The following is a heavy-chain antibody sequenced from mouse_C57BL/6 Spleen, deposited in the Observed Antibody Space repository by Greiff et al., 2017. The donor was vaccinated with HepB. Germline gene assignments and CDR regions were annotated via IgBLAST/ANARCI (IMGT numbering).Heavy chain of an antibody. V-gene: IGHV3-6*01. CDR3: ARNLDYYGSSQPRAMDY. Sequence: VQLKESGPGLVKPSQSLSLTCSVTGYSITSGYYWNWIRQFPGNKLEWMGYISYDGSNNYNPSLKNRISITRDTSKNQVFLKLNSVTTEDTATYYCARNLDYYGSSQPRAMDYWGQGTSVTVSS. D-gene: IGHD1-1*01. CDR1: GYSITSGYY. CDR2: ISYDGSN. J-gene: IGHJ4*01.